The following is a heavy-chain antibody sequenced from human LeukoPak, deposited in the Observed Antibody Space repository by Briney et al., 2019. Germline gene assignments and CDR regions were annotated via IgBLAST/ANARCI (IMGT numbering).Heavy chain of an antibody. V-gene: IGHV4-39*02. Sequence: PSETLSLTCTVSGAYFSSSGCCWGWFRQPPGKGLEGIAPIFSDGNTYSNPSLQSRVLISAATSTNHLPLSLEFVAAADTAVYFCARLGASLVCDSWSFPDYWGQGTLVTVSS. J-gene: IGHJ4*02. D-gene: IGHD3-10*01. CDR3: ARLGASLVCDSWSFPDY. CDR1: GAYFSSSGCC. CDR2: IFSDGNT.